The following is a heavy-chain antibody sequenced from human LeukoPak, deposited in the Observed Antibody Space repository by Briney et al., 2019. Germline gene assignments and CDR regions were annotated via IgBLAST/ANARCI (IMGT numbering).Heavy chain of an antibody. V-gene: IGHV4-59*01. CDR2: IYYSGIT. CDR3: ARDASGSYSVDY. CDR1: GGSISSNY. Sequence: SETLSLTCTVSGGSISSNYWTWIRQPPGKGLEWIGYIYYSGITNYNPSLKSRVTISVDTSKNQFSLKLSSVTAADTAVYYCARDASGSYSVDYWGQGTLVTVSS. D-gene: IGHD1-26*01. J-gene: IGHJ4*02.